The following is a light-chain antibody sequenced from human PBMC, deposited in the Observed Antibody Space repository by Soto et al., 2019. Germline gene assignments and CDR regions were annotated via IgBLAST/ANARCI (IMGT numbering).Light chain of an antibody. CDR3: QSYDSSLSGYV. J-gene: IGLJ1*01. CDR2: SNR. CDR1: GSNIGAGYD. V-gene: IGLV1-40*01. Sequence: QPVLTQPPSVSGAPGQRVTISCTGSGSNIGAGYDVHWYQHLPGTAPKLPIYSNRNRPSGVPDRFSGSKSGTSASLAITGLQAEDEADYYCQSYDSSLSGYVFGTGTKVTVL.